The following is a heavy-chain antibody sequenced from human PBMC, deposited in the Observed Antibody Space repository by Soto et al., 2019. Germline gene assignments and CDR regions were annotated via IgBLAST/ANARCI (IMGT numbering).Heavy chain of an antibody. Sequence: QVQLQESGPGLVKASQTLSLTCNVSGGSISSGGYYWTWIRQHPGKGLEWIGNIHHSGSTFYNPSLKSRFSISVDTSQNQFSLKLSSVTAADTAVYFCVRGVLSWGQGTLVTVYS. V-gene: IGHV4-31*03. D-gene: IGHD3-10*01. CDR2: IHHSGST. CDR3: VRGVLS. J-gene: IGHJ1*01. CDR1: GGSISSGGYY.